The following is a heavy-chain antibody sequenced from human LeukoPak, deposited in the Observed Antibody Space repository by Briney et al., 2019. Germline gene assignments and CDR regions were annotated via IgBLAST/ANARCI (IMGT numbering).Heavy chain of an antibody. D-gene: IGHD2-15*01. Sequence: ASVKVSCKASGYTFTSYDINWVRQATGQGLEWMGRMNPNSGNTGYAQKFQGRVTITADKSTSTAYMELSSLRSEDTAVYYCARVGCSGGSCYSFNNWFDPWGQGTLVTVSS. CDR3: ARVGCSGGSCYSFNNWFDP. CDR1: GYTFTSYD. CDR2: MNPNSGNT. V-gene: IGHV1-8*01. J-gene: IGHJ5*02.